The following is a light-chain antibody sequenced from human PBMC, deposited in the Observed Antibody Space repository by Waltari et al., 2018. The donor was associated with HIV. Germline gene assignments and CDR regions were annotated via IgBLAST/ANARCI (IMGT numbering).Light chain of an antibody. V-gene: IGLV1-47*01. CDR1: SSNNRKHY. CDR2: RND. J-gene: IGLJ2*01. CDR3: SSYETGVTVT. Sequence: QSGLTQPFSASKPPGQRVLISCIGNSSNNRKHYDSWYQHVSAAAPKLIIDRNDRPPSGVPDRFSAAKSGTSASLTISVLQPEDEAYYYCSSYETGVTVTFGVGTRVTVL.